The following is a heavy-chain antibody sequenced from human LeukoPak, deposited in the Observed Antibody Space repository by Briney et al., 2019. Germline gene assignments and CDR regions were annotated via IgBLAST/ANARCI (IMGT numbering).Heavy chain of an antibody. J-gene: IGHJ4*02. V-gene: IGHV3-23*01. Sequence: GGSLRLSCAASGFTFSSFAMSWVRQAPGKGLEWGSIISGSGGSTYYAESVKGRFTIYRDNSKITLYLQMNTLGDEDTALYYCAKEMSDFYPPFDFWGQGTLVTVSS. CDR1: GFTFSSFA. CDR2: ISGSGGST. CDR3: AKEMSDFYPPFDF. D-gene: IGHD2/OR15-2a*01.